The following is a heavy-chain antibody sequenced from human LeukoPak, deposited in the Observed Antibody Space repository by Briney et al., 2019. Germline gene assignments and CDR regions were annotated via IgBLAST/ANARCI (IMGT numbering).Heavy chain of an antibody. CDR1: GFIFDDYA. D-gene: IGHD4-11*01. V-gene: IGHV3-9*01. CDR2: ISWDSDSI. CDR3: ARVGSNYDAYYYYYMDV. J-gene: IGHJ6*03. Sequence: GRSLRLSCAASGFIFDDYAMHWVRQAPGKGLEWVSGISWDSDSIDYADSVKGRFTISRDNAKNSLYLQMNSLRAEDTALYYCARVGSNYDAYYYYYMDVWGKGTTVTVSS.